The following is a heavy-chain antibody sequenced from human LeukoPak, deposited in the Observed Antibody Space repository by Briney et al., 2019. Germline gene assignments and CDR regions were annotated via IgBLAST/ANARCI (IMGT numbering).Heavy chain of an antibody. D-gene: IGHD3-22*01. CDR1: GGSISSSSYY. Sequence: PSETLSLTCTVSGGSISSSSYYWGWIRQPPGKGLEWFGSIYYSGSTYYNPSLKSRVTISVDTSKNQFSLKLSSVTAADTAVYYCARVRRFSYYYDSSGYPSVPQDWGQGTLVTVSS. CDR2: IYYSGST. CDR3: ARVRRFSYYYDSSGYPSVPQD. V-gene: IGHV4-39*07. J-gene: IGHJ4*02.